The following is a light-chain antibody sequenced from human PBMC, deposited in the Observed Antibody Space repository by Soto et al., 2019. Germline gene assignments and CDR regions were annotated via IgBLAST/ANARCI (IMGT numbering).Light chain of an antibody. J-gene: IGKJ1*01. V-gene: IGKV3D-15*01. CDR3: QQYNNWPPWT. CDR2: DAS. CDR1: QSVGSN. Sequence: EIVLTQSPGTLSLSPGERATLSCRASQSVGSNLAWYQQKPGLAPTLLISDASSRASGVPDRFTGGGSGTEFTLTISNLQSEDFAIYYCQQYNNWPPWTFGQGTKVDIK.